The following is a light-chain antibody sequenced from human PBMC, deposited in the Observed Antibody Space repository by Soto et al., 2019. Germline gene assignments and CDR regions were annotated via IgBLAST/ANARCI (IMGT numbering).Light chain of an antibody. J-gene: IGLJ1*01. V-gene: IGLV1-47*01. CDR3: AAWDDSLSGPLFV. CDR2: RSN. Sequence: QSVLTQPPSASGTPGQRVTISCSGSSSNIGINYVYWYQQLPGAAPKLLIYRSNQRPSGVPDRFSGSKSGTSASLAISGLRSEDEADYYCAAWDDSLSGPLFVFGTGTKLTVL. CDR1: SSNIGINY.